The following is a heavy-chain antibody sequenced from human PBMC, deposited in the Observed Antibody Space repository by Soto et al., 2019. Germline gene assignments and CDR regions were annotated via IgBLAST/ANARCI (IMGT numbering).Heavy chain of an antibody. J-gene: IGHJ5*02. V-gene: IGHV4-30-2*01. Sequence: SETLSLTCAVSGGSISSGGYSWSWIRQPPGKGLEWIGYIYNSENTYYNPSLKSRVTISVDTSKNQFSLKLTSVTAADTAVYYCARGQGQLRFDPWGQGTLVTVSS. CDR2: IYNSENT. CDR3: ARGQGQLRFDP. D-gene: IGHD1-1*01. CDR1: GGSISSGGYS.